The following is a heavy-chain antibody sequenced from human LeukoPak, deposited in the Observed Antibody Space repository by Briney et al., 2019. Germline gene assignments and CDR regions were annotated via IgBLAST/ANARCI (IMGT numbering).Heavy chain of an antibody. Sequence: ASVKVSCKASGGTFSSYAISWVRQAPGQGLEWMGGIIPIFGTANYAQKFQGRVTITADESTSTAYMELSSLRSEDTAVYYCARRGGTGYSSSSGDYFDYWGQGTLVTVSS. J-gene: IGHJ4*02. CDR3: ARRGGTGYSSSSGDYFDY. CDR2: IIPIFGTA. D-gene: IGHD6-6*01. V-gene: IGHV1-69*13. CDR1: GGTFSSYA.